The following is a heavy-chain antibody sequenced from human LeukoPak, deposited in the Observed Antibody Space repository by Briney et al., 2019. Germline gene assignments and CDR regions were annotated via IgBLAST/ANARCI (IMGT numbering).Heavy chain of an antibody. D-gene: IGHD5-24*01. CDR3: ARRKDGYRNWFDP. J-gene: IGHJ5*02. Sequence: PSETLSLTCTVSGDSISIYYWSWIRQPPRKGLEWIGYIYTSGSTNYNPSLKSRVTISVDTSKNQFSLKLSSVTAADTAVYYCARRKDGYRNWFDPWGQGTLVTVSS. V-gene: IGHV4-4*09. CDR2: IYTSGST. CDR1: GDSISIYY.